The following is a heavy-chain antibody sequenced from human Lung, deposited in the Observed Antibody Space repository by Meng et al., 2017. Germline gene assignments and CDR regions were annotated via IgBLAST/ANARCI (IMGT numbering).Heavy chain of an antibody. CDR2: FYYSGST. D-gene: IGHD1-26*01. V-gene: IGHV4-31*03. CDR1: VAAIRMGCYY. J-gene: IGHJ4*02. Sequence: QVTLCLSGPRWLKLSMPLSLTRIVPVAAIRMGCYYSTCIRQHPRKGLECIGYFYYSGSTYYTPSLKRRLTISVDTSQNQFSLNLNSLTAADTAVYYCARDRVGGTAAQFDYWGQGTLVTVSS. CDR3: ARDRVGGTAAQFDY.